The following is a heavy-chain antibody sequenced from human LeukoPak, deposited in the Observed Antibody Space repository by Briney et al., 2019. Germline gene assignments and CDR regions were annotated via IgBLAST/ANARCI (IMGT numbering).Heavy chain of an antibody. CDR1: ASSISSGYY. CDR2: VYQTGSA. V-gene: IGHV4-38-2*01. D-gene: IGHD6-13*01. Sequence: SETLSLTCAVSASSISSGYYWGWIRQPPGKGLEWIASVYQTGSAFYNPSLKSRVTTSVDTSKNQFSLNLSSVTAADSAVYYCARGIAGTGYYYYYYMDVWGKGTTVTVSS. J-gene: IGHJ6*03. CDR3: ARGIAGTGYYYYYYMDV.